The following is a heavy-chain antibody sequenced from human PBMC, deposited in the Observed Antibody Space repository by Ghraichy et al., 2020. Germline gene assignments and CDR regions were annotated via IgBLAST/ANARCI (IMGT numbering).Heavy chain of an antibody. CDR2: IYYSGTT. D-gene: IGHD2-15*01. CDR3: ARRAGGYQYFYGLDV. J-gene: IGHJ6*02. Sequence: GSLNISCSVSGDSIISSSYYWDWIRQPPGKGLEWIESIYYSGTTYYSPPLKTRVTVSIDTSKNQFSLRLKSVTATDTAVYYCARRAGGYQYFYGLDVWGQGTTVIVS. V-gene: IGHV4-39*01. CDR1: GDSIISSSYY.